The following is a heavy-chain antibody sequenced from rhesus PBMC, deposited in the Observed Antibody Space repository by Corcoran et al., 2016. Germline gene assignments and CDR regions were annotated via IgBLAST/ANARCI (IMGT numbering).Heavy chain of an antibody. CDR2: IGGSSGIT. CDR1: GGPISSSY. V-gene: IGHV4-169*01. D-gene: IGHD1-1*01. Sequence: QLQLQESGPGLVKPSETLSLTCAVSGGPISSSYWSWIRQAPGKGLEWIGYIGGSSGITNYNPSLKRRVALSVDTSKNQLSLKLSSVTAADTAVYYCARRGNYSPLDYRGQGVLVTVSS. CDR3: ARRGNYSPLDY. J-gene: IGHJ4*01.